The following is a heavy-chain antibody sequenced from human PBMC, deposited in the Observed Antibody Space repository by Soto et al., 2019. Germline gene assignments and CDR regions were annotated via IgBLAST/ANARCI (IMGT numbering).Heavy chain of an antibody. CDR3: ALGRGGWANWFDP. CDR1: GYTFTGYH. D-gene: IGHD6-19*01. V-gene: IGHV1-2*02. CDR2: INPDSGGT. Sequence: QVQLVQSAAEVKKPGASVNVSCKASGYTFTGYHMHWVRQAPGQRLEWMGWINPDSGGTNYAQRFQGGVTMTRDTSISTAYMELSRLRSDDTAVYYCALGRGGWANWFDPWGQGTLVTVSS. J-gene: IGHJ5*02.